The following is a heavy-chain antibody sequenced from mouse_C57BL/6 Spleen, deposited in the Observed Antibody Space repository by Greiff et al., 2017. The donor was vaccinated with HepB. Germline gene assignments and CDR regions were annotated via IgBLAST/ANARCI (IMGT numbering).Heavy chain of an antibody. Sequence: EVQVVESGPGLVKPSQSLSLTCSVTGYSITSGYYWNWIRQFPGNKLEWMGYISYDGSNNYNPSLKNRISITRDTSKNQFFLKLNSVTTEDTATYYCARVLRPWYFDVWGTGTTVTVSS. D-gene: IGHD1-2*01. J-gene: IGHJ1*03. CDR3: ARVLRPWYFDV. CDR2: ISYDGSN. CDR1: GYSITSGYY. V-gene: IGHV3-6*01.